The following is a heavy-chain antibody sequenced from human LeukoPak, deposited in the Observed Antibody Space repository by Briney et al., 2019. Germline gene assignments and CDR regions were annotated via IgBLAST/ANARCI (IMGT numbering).Heavy chain of an antibody. V-gene: IGHV1-46*01. J-gene: IGHJ4*02. CDR2: IHLTGGST. CDR3: ARGPGPADDGGGYCFDY. Sequence: GASVKVSCKSSGSTFTSYYLYLVRQAPGQGLEWMGVIHLTGGSTTSAQKFQGRVTMTRDTSTSTVYMELRSLRSEDTAVYYCARGPGPADDGGGYCFDYWGQGTLVTVSS. CDR1: GSTFTSYY. D-gene: IGHD3-22*01.